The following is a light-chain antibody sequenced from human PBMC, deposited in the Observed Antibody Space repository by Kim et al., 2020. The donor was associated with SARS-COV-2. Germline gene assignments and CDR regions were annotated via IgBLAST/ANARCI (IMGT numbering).Light chain of an antibody. J-gene: IGLJ3*02. CDR1: TGDVTSAYY. V-gene: IGLV7-43*01. CDR3: LLYYGGAWV. CDR2: STS. Sequence: PGGTVTLTCGSNTGDVTSAYYPNWFQQKPGQAPRALIDSTSNKHSWTPARFSGSLLGGKAALTLSDVQPEDEAEYYCLLYYGGAWVFGGGTQLTVL.